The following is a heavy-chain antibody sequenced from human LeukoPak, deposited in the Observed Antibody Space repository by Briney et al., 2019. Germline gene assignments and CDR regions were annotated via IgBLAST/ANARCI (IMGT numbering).Heavy chain of an antibody. CDR3: ARETIFGVESFDY. CDR1: GGSISSSSYY. J-gene: IGHJ4*02. Sequence: SETLSLTCTVSGGSISSSSYYWGWIRQPPGKGLEWIGSIYYSGSTYYNPSLKSRVTISVDTSKNQFSLKLSSVTAADTAVYYCARETIFGVESFDYWGQGTLVTVSS. V-gene: IGHV4-39*07. CDR2: IYYSGST. D-gene: IGHD3-3*01.